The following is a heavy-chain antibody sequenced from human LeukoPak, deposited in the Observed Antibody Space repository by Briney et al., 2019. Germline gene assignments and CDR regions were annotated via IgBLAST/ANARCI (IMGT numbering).Heavy chain of an antibody. J-gene: IGHJ4*02. CDR1: GGSISSGSYY. CDR3: ARDLWFGELGY. V-gene: IGHV4-61*02. D-gene: IGHD3-10*01. CDR2: IYTSGST. Sequence: PSETLSLTCTVSGGSISSGSYYWSRIRQPAGKGLEWIGRIYTSGSTNYNPSLKSRVTISVDTSKNQFSLKLSSVTAADTAVYYCARDLWFGELGYWGQGTLVTVSS.